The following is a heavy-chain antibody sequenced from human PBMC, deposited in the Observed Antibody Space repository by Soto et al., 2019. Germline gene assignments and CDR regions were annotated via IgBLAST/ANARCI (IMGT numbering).Heavy chain of an antibody. CDR2: MNPNSGNT. V-gene: IGHV1-8*01. J-gene: IGHJ6*02. Sequence: QVQLVQSGAEVKKPGASVKVSCKASGYTFSSDEINGVRQATGQGLEWMGWMNPNSGNTGYAQKFQGRVTMTRNTSISTAYMELSSLRSEDTGVYYCARVYGDYFYYYGMDVWGQETTVTVSS. CDR3: ARVYGDYFYYYGMDV. D-gene: IGHD4-17*01. CDR1: GYTFSSDE.